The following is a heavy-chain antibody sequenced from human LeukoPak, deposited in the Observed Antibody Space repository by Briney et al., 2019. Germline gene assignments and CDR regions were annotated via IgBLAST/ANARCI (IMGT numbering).Heavy chain of an antibody. CDR1: GFTFSSYG. CDR2: IWYDGSEK. Sequence: GGSLRLSCAASGFTFSSYGMHWVRQAPGKGLEWLAVIWYDGSEKYYADSAKGRFTISRDNSKNTLYLQMSSLRVEDTALYYCARGGCRSTSCYDYWGQGTLVTVSS. J-gene: IGHJ4*02. V-gene: IGHV3-33*01. CDR3: ARGGCRSTSCYDY. D-gene: IGHD2-2*01.